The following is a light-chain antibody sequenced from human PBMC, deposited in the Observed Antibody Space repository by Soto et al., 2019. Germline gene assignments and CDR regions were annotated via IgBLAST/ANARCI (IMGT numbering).Light chain of an antibody. J-gene: IGLJ1*01. CDR1: SSDVGGHDY. Sequence: QSVLTQPASVSGSPGQSITISCTGTSSDVGGHDYVSWYQQHPGKAPKLIIYEVRNRPSGVSNRFSGSTSGNTASLTISGLQAEDEADYYCSSYSSTTLVFGTGTKLTVL. CDR3: SSYSSTTLV. CDR2: EVR. V-gene: IGLV2-14*01.